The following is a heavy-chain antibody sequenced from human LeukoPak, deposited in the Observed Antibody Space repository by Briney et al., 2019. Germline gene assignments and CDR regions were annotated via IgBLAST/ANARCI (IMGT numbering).Heavy chain of an antibody. D-gene: IGHD2-2*01. Sequence: SETLSLTCTVSGGSIGSYYWSWIRQPPGKGLEWIGYIYYSGSTNYNPSLKSRVTISVDTSKNQFSLKLSPVTAADTAVYYCARGRDCSSTSCPGGYYYYYGMDVWGQGTTVTVSS. V-gene: IGHV4-59*01. CDR1: GGSIGSYY. J-gene: IGHJ6*02. CDR3: ARGRDCSSTSCPGGYYYYYGMDV. CDR2: IYYSGST.